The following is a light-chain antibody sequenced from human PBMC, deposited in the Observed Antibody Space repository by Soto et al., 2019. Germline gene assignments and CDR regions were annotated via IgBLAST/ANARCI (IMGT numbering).Light chain of an antibody. CDR1: QSVTSNY. J-gene: IGKJ1*01. Sequence: EIVLTQSPGTLSLSPGERATLSCRASQSVTSNYLAWYQQKPGQAPWLLIFGASIRDTGIPDRFSGSGSGTDFTLTISRLEPEDFAVYYCQQYGSSPGTFGQGTKVDIK. CDR3: QQYGSSPGT. CDR2: GAS. V-gene: IGKV3-20*01.